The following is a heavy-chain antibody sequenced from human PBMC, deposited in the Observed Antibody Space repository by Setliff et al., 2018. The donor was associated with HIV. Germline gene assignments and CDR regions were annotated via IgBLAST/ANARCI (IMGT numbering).Heavy chain of an antibody. J-gene: IGHJ4*02. CDR2: IKEDGSAT. V-gene: IGHV3-7*01. Sequence: PGGSLRLSCAAFGFSFSKYSMSWVRQAPGKGLEWVANIKEDGSATYYVESVRGRFTISRDNPNNLLYLQMDSLRGEDTAVYYCAREGNWGQGTLVTVSS. CDR1: GFSFSKYS. D-gene: IGHD6-13*01. CDR3: AREGN.